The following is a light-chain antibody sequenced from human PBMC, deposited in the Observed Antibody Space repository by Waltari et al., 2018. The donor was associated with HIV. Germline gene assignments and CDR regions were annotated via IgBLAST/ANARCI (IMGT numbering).Light chain of an antibody. Sequence: QSALTQPASASGSPGQSITTPCTGTSGYVASYNLVSWYQHHPGKAPKVMIYAVTKRPSGVSDRFSGSKSGNTASLTISGLQAEDEADYYCCSYAGTSTYVFGTGTKVTVL. V-gene: IGLV2-23*02. CDR1: SGYVASYNL. CDR3: CSYAGTSTYV. CDR2: AVT. J-gene: IGLJ1*01.